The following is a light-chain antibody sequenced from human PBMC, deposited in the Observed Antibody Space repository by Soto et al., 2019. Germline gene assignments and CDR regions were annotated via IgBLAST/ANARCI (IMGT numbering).Light chain of an antibody. Sequence: QSVLTQPASVSGAPGQSITISCTGTNSDVGGYNYVSWYQQHPGKAPKLIIYDVTNRPSGVSNRFSGSKSGNTASLTISGIQAEDEADYYCSSYTSSSTLEVFGTGTKLTVL. V-gene: IGLV2-14*01. CDR3: SSYTSSSTLEV. CDR2: DVT. J-gene: IGLJ1*01. CDR1: NSDVGGYNY.